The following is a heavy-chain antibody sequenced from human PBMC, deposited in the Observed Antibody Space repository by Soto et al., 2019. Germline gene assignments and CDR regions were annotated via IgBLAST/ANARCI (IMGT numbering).Heavy chain of an antibody. CDR3: AKDLNSYALNDDSSGLDY. CDR1: GFTFSSYG. CDR2: ISYDGSNK. J-gene: IGHJ4*02. D-gene: IGHD3-22*01. V-gene: IGHV3-30*18. Sequence: QVQLVESGGGVVQPGRSLRLSCAASGFTFSSYGMHWVRQAPGKGLEWVAVISYDGSNKYYADSVKGRFTISRDNSKNTLYLQMNSLRAEDTAVYYCAKDLNSYALNDDSSGLDYWGQGTLVTVSS.